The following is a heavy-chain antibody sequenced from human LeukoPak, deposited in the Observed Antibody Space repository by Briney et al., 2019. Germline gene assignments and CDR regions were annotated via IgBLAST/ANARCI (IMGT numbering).Heavy chain of an antibody. J-gene: IGHJ4*02. CDR1: GDSISSGGYS. CDR2: IYHSGST. V-gene: IGHV4-30-2*01. Sequence: SQTLFLTCAVSGDSISSGGYSWSWIRQPPGKGLEWIGYIYHSGSTYYNPSLKSRISISVDRSKNQFSLKLSSVAAADTAVYYCAREGGDGFGRYYFDYWGQGTLVTVSS. D-gene: IGHD5-24*01. CDR3: AREGGDGFGRYYFDY.